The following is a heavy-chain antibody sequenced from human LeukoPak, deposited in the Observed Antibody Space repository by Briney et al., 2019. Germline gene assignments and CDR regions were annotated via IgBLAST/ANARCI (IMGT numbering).Heavy chain of an antibody. Sequence: GGSLRLSCAASGVTFSSTWMHWVRQAPGKGLVWVSRINSDGSSRSYADSVKGRFTISRDNAKNTLYLQMDSLRAEDTAVYYCTRPRDGYNSFDFWGQGTLVTVSS. J-gene: IGHJ4*02. CDR2: INSDGSSR. CDR3: TRPRDGYNSFDF. V-gene: IGHV3-74*01. D-gene: IGHD5-24*01. CDR1: GVTFSSTW.